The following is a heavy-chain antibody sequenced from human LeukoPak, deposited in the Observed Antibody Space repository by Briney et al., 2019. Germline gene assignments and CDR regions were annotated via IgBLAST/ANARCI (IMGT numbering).Heavy chain of an antibody. J-gene: IGHJ4*02. CDR1: GFTFSSYA. Sequence: PGGSLRLSCAASGFTFSSYAMSWVRQAPGKGLEWVANIKQDGSEKYYVDSVKGRFTISRDNAKNSLYLQMNSLRAEDTAVYYCARRGFTIFGVPFDYWGQGTLVTVSS. CDR3: ARRGFTIFGVPFDY. CDR2: IKQDGSEK. V-gene: IGHV3-7*01. D-gene: IGHD3-3*01.